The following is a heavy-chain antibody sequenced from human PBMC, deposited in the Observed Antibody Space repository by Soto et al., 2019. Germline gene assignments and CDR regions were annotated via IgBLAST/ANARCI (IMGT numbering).Heavy chain of an antibody. D-gene: IGHD4-4*01. CDR2: ISAYNGNT. J-gene: IGHJ4*02. Sequence: ASVKVSCKGSGYTLTSSGIRWVRQAPGQGLEWMGWISAYNGNTNYAQKLQGRVTMTTDTSTSTAYMELRSLRSDDTAVYYCAREGNRRWYYGYWGQGTPVPGSS. V-gene: IGHV1-18*01. CDR3: AREGNRRWYYGY. CDR1: GYTLTSSG.